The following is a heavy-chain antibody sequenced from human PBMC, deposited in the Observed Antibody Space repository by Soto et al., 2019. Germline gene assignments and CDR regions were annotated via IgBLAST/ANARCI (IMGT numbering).Heavy chain of an antibody. D-gene: IGHD3-22*01. CDR1: GFTFSSYS. J-gene: IGHJ5*02. CDR3: ARVRDTHYYDSSGYYYSPSGYPNNHNWFDP. CDR2: ISSSSSTI. V-gene: IGHV3-48*02. Sequence: GGSLRLSCAASGFTFSSYSMNWVRQAPGKGLEWVSYISSSSSTIYYADSVKGRFTISRDNAKNSLYLQMNSLRDEDTAVYYCARVRDTHYYDSSGYYYSPSGYPNNHNWFDPWGQATLVTVSS.